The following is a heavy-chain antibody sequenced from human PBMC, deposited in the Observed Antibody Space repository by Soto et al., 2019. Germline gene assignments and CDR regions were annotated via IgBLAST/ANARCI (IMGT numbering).Heavy chain of an antibody. CDR3: ARTGFYDSSGYFNY. CDR1: GLTVSSNY. CDR2: ISYDGSNK. D-gene: IGHD3-22*01. J-gene: IGHJ4*02. V-gene: IGHV3-30-3*01. Sequence: PGGSLRLSCAASGLTVSSNYMSWVRQAPGKGLEWVAVISYDGSNKYYADSVKGRFTISRDNSKNTLYLQMNSLRAEDTAVYYCARTGFYDSSGYFNYWGQGTLVTVSS.